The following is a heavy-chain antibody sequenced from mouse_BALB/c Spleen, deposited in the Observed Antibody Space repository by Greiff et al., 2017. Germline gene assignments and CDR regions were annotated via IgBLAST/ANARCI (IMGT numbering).Heavy chain of an antibody. CDR1: GFTFSSFG. CDR3: ARKGRQGYAMDY. J-gene: IGHJ4*01. CDR2: IRSGSSTI. Sequence: EVMLVESGGGLVQPGGSRKLSCAASGFTFSSFGKHWVRQAPEKGLEWVAYIRSGSSTIYSADTVKGRFTISRDNPKNNLSLQMTSLRSEDTAMYYCARKGRQGYAMDYWGQGTSVTVSS. D-gene: IGHD3-3*01. V-gene: IGHV5-17*02.